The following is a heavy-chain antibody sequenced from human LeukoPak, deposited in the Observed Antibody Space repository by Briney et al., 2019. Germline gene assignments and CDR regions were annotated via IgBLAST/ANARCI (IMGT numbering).Heavy chain of an antibody. CDR1: GDTFSSYA. CDR3: ARDQSRARYLDQ. V-gene: IGHV1-69*04. J-gene: IGHJ4*02. CDR2: IIPSLGIP. Sequence: SVKVSCNAPGDTFSSYALTWVRQAPGQGVEWMGRIIPSLGIPNYARKFEGRVTITAHKSTNTAYMELSSLKSEDTAVYFCARDQSRARYLDQWDQGTLVTVSS.